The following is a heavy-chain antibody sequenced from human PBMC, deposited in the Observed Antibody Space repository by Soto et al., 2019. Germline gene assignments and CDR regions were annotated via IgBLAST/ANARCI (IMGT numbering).Heavy chain of an antibody. D-gene: IGHD3-16*01. CDR2: IYYSGST. CDR1: GGSISSYY. J-gene: IGHJ6*03. Sequence: QVQLQESGPGLVKPSETLSLTCTVSGGSISSYYWSWIRQPPGKGLEWIGYIYYSGSTNYNPSLKSRVTISVDTSKNQFSLKLSSVTAADTAVYYCARVGGGKTSYYYYYMDVWGKGTTVTVSS. V-gene: IGHV4-59*01. CDR3: ARVGGGKTSYYYYYMDV.